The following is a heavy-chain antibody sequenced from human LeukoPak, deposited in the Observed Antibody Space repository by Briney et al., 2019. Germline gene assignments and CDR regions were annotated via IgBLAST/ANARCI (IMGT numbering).Heavy chain of an antibody. CDR2: INHSGST. CDR3: ARGSSGWWGVGFDY. V-gene: IGHV4-34*01. CDR1: GGSFSGYY. D-gene: IGHD6-19*01. Sequence: SETLSLTCAVYGGSFSGYYWSWIRQPPGKGLEWIGEINHSGSTNYNPSLKSRVTISVDTSKSQFSLKLSSVTAADTAVYYCARGSSGWWGVGFDYWGQGTLVTVSS. J-gene: IGHJ4*02.